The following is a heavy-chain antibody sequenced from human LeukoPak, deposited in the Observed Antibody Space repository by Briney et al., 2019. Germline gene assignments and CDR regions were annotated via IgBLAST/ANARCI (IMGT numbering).Heavy chain of an antibody. D-gene: IGHD5-24*01. CDR3: ARDSVEMATITLGDY. CDR1: GGSISSYY. Sequence: SETLSLTCTVSGGSISSYYWSWIRQPAGKGLEWIGRIYTSGSTNYNPSLKSRVTMSVDTSKNQFSLRLSSVTAADTAVYYCARDSVEMATITLGDYWGQGTLVTASS. CDR2: IYTSGST. V-gene: IGHV4-4*07. J-gene: IGHJ4*02.